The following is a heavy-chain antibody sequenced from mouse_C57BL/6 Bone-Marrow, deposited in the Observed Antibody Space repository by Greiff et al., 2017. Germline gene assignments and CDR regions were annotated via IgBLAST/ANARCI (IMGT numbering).Heavy chain of an antibody. J-gene: IGHJ3*01. CDR3: ARYPDYEGWFAY. CDR2: ISDGGSYT. V-gene: IGHV5-4*03. CDR1: GFTFSSYA. D-gene: IGHD1-1*01. Sequence: EVMLVESGGGLVKPGGSLKLSCAASGFTFSSYAMSWVRQTPEKRLEWVATISDGGSYTYYPDNVKGRFTISRDNAKNNLYLQMSHLKSEDAAMYYCARYPDYEGWFAYWGQGTLVTVSA.